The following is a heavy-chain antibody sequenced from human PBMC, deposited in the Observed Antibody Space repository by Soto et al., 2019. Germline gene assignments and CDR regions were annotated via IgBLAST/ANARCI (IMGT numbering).Heavy chain of an antibody. Sequence: EVQLVESGGGLVQPGGSLRLSCAASGFTFSSYWMHWVRQVPEKGLVWVSRINSDGSITNYADAVKGRFTISRDNVKNTLYLQMNSRRAEDTAVYYCVRYPRSVGGSYRPDYWGQGTLVTVSS. CDR3: VRYPRSVGGSYRPDY. J-gene: IGHJ4*02. CDR1: GFTFSSYW. CDR2: INSDGSIT. D-gene: IGHD3-16*02. V-gene: IGHV3-74*01.